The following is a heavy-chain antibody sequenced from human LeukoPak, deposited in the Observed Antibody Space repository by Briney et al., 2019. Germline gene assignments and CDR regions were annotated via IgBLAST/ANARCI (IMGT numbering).Heavy chain of an antibody. J-gene: IGHJ4*02. CDR2: ISGSGGST. V-gene: IGHV3-23*01. CDR3: AKDGFDIVVVPAAMWEEGYSDY. CDR1: GFTFSSYA. D-gene: IGHD2-2*01. Sequence: GGSLRLSCAASGFTFSSYAMSWVRQAPGKGLEWVSAISGSGGSTYYADSVKGRFTISRDNSKNTLYLQMNSLRAEDTAVYYCAKDGFDIVVVPAAMWEEGYSDYWGQGTLVTVSS.